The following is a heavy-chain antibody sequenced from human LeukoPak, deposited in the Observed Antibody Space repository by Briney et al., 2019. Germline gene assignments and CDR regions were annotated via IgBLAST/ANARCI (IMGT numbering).Heavy chain of an antibody. V-gene: IGHV4-34*01. CDR1: GGSFSAYY. CDR2: INHSGST. CDR3: ARDPRGFRPADY. Sequence: SETLSLTCAVYGGSFSAYYWSWIRQPPGKGLEWIGEINHSGSTNYNPPLKSRVTISVDTSKNQFSLNLSSVTAADTAVYYCARDPRGFRPADYWGQGTLVTVSS. J-gene: IGHJ4*02.